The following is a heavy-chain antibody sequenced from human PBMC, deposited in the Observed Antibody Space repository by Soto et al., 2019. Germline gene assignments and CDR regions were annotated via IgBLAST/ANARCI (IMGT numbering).Heavy chain of an antibody. D-gene: IGHD4-17*01. Sequence: SGPTLVKPTQTLTLTCTFSGFSLSTSGVGVGWIRQPPGKALEWLALIYLNDDKRYSPSLKGRLTITKDTSKNQVVLTMTNMDPVDTATYYCAHRPSPSDYTPFDYWGQGTLVTVSS. CDR2: IYLNDDK. J-gene: IGHJ4*02. V-gene: IGHV2-5*01. CDR3: AHRPSPSDYTPFDY. CDR1: GFSLSTSGVG.